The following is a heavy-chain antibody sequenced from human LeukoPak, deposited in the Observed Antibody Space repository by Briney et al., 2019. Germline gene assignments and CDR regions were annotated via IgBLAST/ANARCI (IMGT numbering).Heavy chain of an antibody. CDR1: GGSFSGYY. CDR2: INHSGST. V-gene: IGHV4-34*01. D-gene: IGHD2-15*01. CDR3: ARNLLSNWFDP. J-gene: IGHJ5*02. Sequence: SETLSLTCAAYGGSFSGYYWSWIRQPPGKGLEWIGEINHSGSTNYNPSLKSRVTISVDTSKNQFSLKLSSVTAADTAVYYCARNLLSNWFDPWGQGTLVTVSS.